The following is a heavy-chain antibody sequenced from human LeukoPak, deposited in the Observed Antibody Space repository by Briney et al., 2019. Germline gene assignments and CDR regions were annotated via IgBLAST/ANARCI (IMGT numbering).Heavy chain of an antibody. Sequence: ASVKASRKASGYTFTRYYMHWVRQAPGQRLEWMGWINAGNGNTKYSQEFQGRVTITRDTSASTAYMELSSLRSEDMAVYYCARGAILWFGELLPFDYWGQGTLVTVSS. D-gene: IGHD3-10*01. V-gene: IGHV1-3*03. CDR1: GYTFTRYY. J-gene: IGHJ4*02. CDR2: INAGNGNT. CDR3: ARGAILWFGELLPFDY.